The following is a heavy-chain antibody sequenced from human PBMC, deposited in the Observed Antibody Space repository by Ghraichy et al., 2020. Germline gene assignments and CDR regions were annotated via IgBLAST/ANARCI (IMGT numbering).Heavy chain of an antibody. CDR2: TYYRSKWNN. V-gene: IGHV6-1*01. Sequence: TLSLTCAISGDSVSSNSAAWNWIRQSPSRGLEWLGRTYYRSKWNNEYAGSVKSRITINPDTSNNQFSLQLNSVTPEDTAVYFCAREVMYYGSESFSYFFDSWGQGTLVTVSS. J-gene: IGHJ4*02. D-gene: IGHD3-10*01. CDR3: AREVMYYGSESFSYFFDS. CDR1: GDSVSSNSAA.